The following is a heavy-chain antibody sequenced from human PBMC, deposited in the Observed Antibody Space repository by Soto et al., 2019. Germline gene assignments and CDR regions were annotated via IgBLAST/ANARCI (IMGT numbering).Heavy chain of an antibody. CDR2: IWYDGSNK. CDR3: ARDKWELPRYLFDY. J-gene: IGHJ4*02. Sequence: GGSLRLSCAASGFTFSGYGMHWVRQAPGKGLEWVAVIWYDGSNKYYADSVKGRFTISRDNSKNTLYLQMNGLRAEDTAVYYCARDKWELPRYLFDYWGQGTLVTVSS. D-gene: IGHD1-26*01. V-gene: IGHV3-33*01. CDR1: GFTFSGYG.